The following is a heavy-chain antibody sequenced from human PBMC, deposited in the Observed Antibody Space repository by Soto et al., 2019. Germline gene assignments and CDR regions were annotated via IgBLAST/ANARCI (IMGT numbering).Heavy chain of an antibody. J-gene: IGHJ6*03. CDR1: GFTFSNSC. CDR3: AKTYYDILTGYYNYYYYMDV. V-gene: IGHV3-30*18. Sequence: GSLRLSCAASGFTFSNSCMNWVRQAPGKGLEWVAVISYDGSNKYYADSVKGRFTISRDNSKNTLYLQMNSLRAEDTAVYYCAKTYYDILTGYYNYYYYMDVWGKGTTVTVSS. CDR2: ISYDGSNK. D-gene: IGHD3-9*01.